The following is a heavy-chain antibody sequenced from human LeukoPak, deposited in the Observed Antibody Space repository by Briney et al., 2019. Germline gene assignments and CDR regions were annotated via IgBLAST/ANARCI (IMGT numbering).Heavy chain of an antibody. D-gene: IGHD2-15*01. CDR3: ARDLKSSGSNSVY. CDR2: IIPILGIA. Sequence: VASVKVSCKASGGTFSSYAISWVRRAPGQGLEWMGRIIPILGIANYAQKFQGRVTITADKSTSTAYMELSSLRSEDTAVYYGARDLKSSGSNSVYWGQGTLATVSS. CDR1: GGTFSSYA. V-gene: IGHV1-69*04. J-gene: IGHJ4*02.